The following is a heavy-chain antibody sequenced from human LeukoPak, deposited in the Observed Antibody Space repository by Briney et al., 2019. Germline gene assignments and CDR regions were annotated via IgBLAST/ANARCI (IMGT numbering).Heavy chain of an antibody. CDR3: ARDLNYYGSGSYSDGFDI. Sequence: SETLSLTCAVYGGSFSGYYWSWIRQPPGKGLEWIGEINHSGSTNYNPSLKSRVTISVDTSKNQFSLKLSSVTAADTAVYYCARDLNYYGSGSYSDGFDIWGQGTMVTVSS. J-gene: IGHJ3*02. D-gene: IGHD3-10*01. V-gene: IGHV4-34*01. CDR1: GGSFSGYY. CDR2: INHSGST.